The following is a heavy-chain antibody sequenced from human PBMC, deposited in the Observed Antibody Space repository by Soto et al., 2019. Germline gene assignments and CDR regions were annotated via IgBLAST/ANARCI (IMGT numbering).Heavy chain of an antibody. CDR1: GGSFIGYY. D-gene: IGHD3-3*01. CDR3: ARVRDWFDP. Sequence: PSGTLCLTFAVYGGSFIGYYWNWIRQPPGKGLEWIGEIDHSGYTNYNPSLKSRVTISVDTSKNQFSLRLTSVTAADTAVYYCARVRDWFDPWGQGTLVTVSS. CDR2: IDHSGYT. J-gene: IGHJ5*02. V-gene: IGHV4-34*01.